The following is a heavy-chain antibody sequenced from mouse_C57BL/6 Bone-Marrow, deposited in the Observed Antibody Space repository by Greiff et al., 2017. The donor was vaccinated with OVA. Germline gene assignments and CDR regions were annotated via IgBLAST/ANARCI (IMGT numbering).Heavy chain of an antibody. CDR3: ARHVDDYSWFAY. D-gene: IGHD2-4*01. CDR2: ISNGGGST. CDR1: GFTFSDYY. Sequence: DVMLVESGGGLVQPGGSLKLSCAASGFTFSDYYMYWVRQTPEKRLEWVAYISNGGGSTYYPDTVKGRFTISRDNAKNTLYLQMSRLKSEDTAMYYCARHVDDYSWFAYWGQGTLVTVSA. V-gene: IGHV5-12*01. J-gene: IGHJ3*01.